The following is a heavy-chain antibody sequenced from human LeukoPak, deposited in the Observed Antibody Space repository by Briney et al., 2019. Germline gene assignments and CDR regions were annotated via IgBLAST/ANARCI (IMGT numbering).Heavy chain of an antibody. D-gene: IGHD3-22*01. CDR3: AKHGDYDGSGYYKYYFDY. J-gene: IGHJ4*02. Sequence: PGGSLRLSCAASGFTFSSYAMSWVRQAPGKGLEWVSGISGSGGKTYYADSVKGRFTFSRDNSKNTLDLQMNSLRAEDTAVYYCAKHGDYDGSGYYKYYFDYWGQGTLVTVSS. CDR1: GFTFSSYA. V-gene: IGHV3-23*01. CDR2: ISGSGGKT.